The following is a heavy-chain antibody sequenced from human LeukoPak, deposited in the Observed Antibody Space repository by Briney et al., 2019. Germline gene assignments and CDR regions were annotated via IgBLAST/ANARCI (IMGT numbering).Heavy chain of an antibody. J-gene: IGHJ4*02. Sequence: SETLSLTCTVSGASITNFRDFWGWVRQPPGKGLEWIGHVYYSGSAYYNPSLKSRATILVDMSKNQFSLKLTAVTATDTAVYYSAIDKNWNYGLDYWGQGTLVTVSS. V-gene: IGHV4-39*02. CDR2: VYYSGSA. D-gene: IGHD1-7*01. CDR1: GASITNFRDF. CDR3: AIDKNWNYGLDY.